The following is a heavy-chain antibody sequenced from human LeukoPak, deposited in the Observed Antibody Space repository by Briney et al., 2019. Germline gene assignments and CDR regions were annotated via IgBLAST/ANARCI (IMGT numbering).Heavy chain of an antibody. CDR1: GFTFSDAW. CDR3: TADMPTSPRASDY. J-gene: IGHJ4*02. Sequence: GSLRLSCAASGFTFSDAWMSWVRQAPGMGLEWVGRIKSKTDGGTTDYAAPVKGRFTISRDDSKTTLYLQINSLKTDDTAVYYCTADMPTSPRASDYWGQGTLVTVSS. V-gene: IGHV3-15*01. CDR2: IKSKTDGGTT. D-gene: IGHD1-26*01.